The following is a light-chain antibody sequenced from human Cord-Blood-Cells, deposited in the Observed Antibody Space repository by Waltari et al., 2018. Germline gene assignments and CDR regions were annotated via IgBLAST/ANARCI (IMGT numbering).Light chain of an antibody. CDR1: KLGAKY. Sequence: SYELTQPPSVFVSPGQTARLTCSGDKLGAKYACWYQQKPGQSPVLVIYQDSKRPSGIPERFSGSNSGNTATLTISGTQAMDEADYYCQAWDSSTLYVFGTGTKVTVL. CDR3: QAWDSSTLYV. J-gene: IGLJ1*01. CDR2: QDS. V-gene: IGLV3-1*01.